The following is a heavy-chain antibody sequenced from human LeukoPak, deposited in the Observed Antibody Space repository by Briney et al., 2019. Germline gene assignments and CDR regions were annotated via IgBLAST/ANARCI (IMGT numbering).Heavy chain of an antibody. CDR2: IIPIFGTA. Sequence: SVKVSCKASGGTFSSYAISWVRQAPGQGLEWMGGIIPIFGTANYAQKFQGRVTITTDESTSTAYMELRSLRSDDTAVYYCARGEMATMAPSDYWGQGTLVTVSS. D-gene: IGHD5-24*01. CDR3: ARGEMATMAPSDY. V-gene: IGHV1-69*05. J-gene: IGHJ4*02. CDR1: GGTFSSYA.